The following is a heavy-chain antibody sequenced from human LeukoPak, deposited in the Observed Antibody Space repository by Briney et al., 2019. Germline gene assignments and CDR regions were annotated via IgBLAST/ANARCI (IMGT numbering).Heavy chain of an antibody. V-gene: IGHV1-69*13. CDR1: GGTFSSYA. CDR2: IIPIFGTA. D-gene: IGHD1-20*01. J-gene: IGHJ3*02. CDR3: ARDEAAPITNDAFDI. Sequence: SVNVSCKASGGTFSSYAISWVRQAPGQGLEWMGGIIPIFGTANYAQKFQGRVTITADESTSTAYMELSSLRSEDTAVYYCARDEAAPITNDAFDIWGQGTMVTVSS.